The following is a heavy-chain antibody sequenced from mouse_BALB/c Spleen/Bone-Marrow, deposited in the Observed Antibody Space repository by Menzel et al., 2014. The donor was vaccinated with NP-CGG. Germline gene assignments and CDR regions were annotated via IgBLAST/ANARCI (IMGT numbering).Heavy chain of an antibody. J-gene: IGHJ4*01. D-gene: IGHD2-14*01. CDR2: INPGSGGT. CDR1: GYAFTNYL. Sequence: QVQLQQSGAELVRPGTSVKVSCKASGYAFTNYLIEWVKQRPGQGLEWIGVINPGSGGTNYNEKFKGKATLTADKSSSTAFMQLSSLKSDDSAVYFCAREVRRNYAMDYWGQGTPGTGSS. V-gene: IGHV1-54*03. CDR3: AREVRRNYAMDY.